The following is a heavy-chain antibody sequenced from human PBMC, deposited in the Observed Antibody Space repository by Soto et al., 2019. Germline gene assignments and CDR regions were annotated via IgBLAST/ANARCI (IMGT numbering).Heavy chain of an antibody. V-gene: IGHV1-18*01. CDR1: GYTFTSYG. Sequence: ASVKVSCKASGYTFTSYGISWVRQAPGQGLEWMGWISAYNGNTNYAQKLQGRVTMTTDTSTSTAYMELRSLRSDDTAVYYCARWASIGPEPLASPLVDVWGQGTTVTVSS. J-gene: IGHJ6*02. D-gene: IGHD6-6*01. CDR2: ISAYNGNT. CDR3: ARWASIGPEPLASPLVDV.